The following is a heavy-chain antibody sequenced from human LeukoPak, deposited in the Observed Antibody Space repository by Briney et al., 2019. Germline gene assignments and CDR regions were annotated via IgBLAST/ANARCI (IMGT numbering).Heavy chain of an antibody. D-gene: IGHD2-15*01. J-gene: IGHJ5*01. CDR3: ARGTLEHCSGASCYPLDS. V-gene: IGHV3-23*01. CDR2: VTGSGGDT. CDR1: GFTFSNYA. Sequence: PGGSLRLSCAASGFTFSNYAMSWDRQTPGKGLECVSVVTGSGGDTYYTGSVKGRFTISRDNSKNTLYLQMNSLRAEDTAVYYCARGTLEHCSGASCYPLDSWGQGTLVTVSS.